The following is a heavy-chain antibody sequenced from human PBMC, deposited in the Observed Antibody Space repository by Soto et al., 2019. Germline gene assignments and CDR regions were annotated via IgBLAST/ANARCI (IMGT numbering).Heavy chain of an antibody. V-gene: IGHV4-39*01. J-gene: IGHJ4*02. CDR3: ARQVRYYDFWSGYYTYYFDY. D-gene: IGHD3-3*01. Sequence: SETLSLTCTVSGGSISSSSYYWGWIRQPPGKGLEWIGSIYYSGSTYYNPSLKSRVTISVDTSKNQSSLKLSSVTAADTAVYYCARQVRYYDFWSGYYTYYFDYWGQGTLVTVSS. CDR2: IYYSGST. CDR1: GGSISSSSYY.